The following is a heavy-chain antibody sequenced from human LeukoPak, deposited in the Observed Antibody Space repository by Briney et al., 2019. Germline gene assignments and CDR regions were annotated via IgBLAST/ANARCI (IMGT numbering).Heavy chain of an antibody. CDR1: GFTFSSYA. D-gene: IGHD5-18*01. J-gene: IGHJ4*02. Sequence: GGSLRLSCAASGFTFSSYAMHWVRQAPGKGLEYVSAISSNGGSTYYANSVKGRFTISRDNSKNTPYLQMGSLRAEDMAVYYCARVDTAMGGYYFDYWGQGTLVTVSS. CDR2: ISSNGGST. CDR3: ARVDTAMGGYYFDY. V-gene: IGHV3-64*01.